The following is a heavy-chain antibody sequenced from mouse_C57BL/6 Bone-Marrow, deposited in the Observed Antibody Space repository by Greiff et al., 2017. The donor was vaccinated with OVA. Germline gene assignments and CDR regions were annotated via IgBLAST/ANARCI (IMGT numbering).Heavy chain of an antibody. V-gene: IGHV7-3*01. CDR3: ARWDSSGYVGAY. J-gene: IGHJ3*01. CDR2: IRNKANGYTT. Sequence: DVKLQESGGGLVQPGGSLSLSCAASGFTFTDYYMSWVRQPPGKALEWLGFIRNKANGYTTEYSASVKGRFTISRDNSQSILYLQMNALRAEDSATYYCARWDSSGYVGAYWGQGTLVTVSA. D-gene: IGHD3-2*02. CDR1: GFTFTDYY.